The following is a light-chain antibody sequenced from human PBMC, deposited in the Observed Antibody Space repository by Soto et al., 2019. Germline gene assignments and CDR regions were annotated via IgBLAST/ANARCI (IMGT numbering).Light chain of an antibody. CDR2: GAS. CDR1: QSVSSN. Sequence: EIVMTQSPATLSVSPGERASLSCRASQSVSSNLAWYQQKPGQAPRLLIYGASSRATGIPARFSGSGSGTEFTLTISSLQSEDFAVYYCHKYXNWPQTFGQGTKV. V-gene: IGKV3-15*01. J-gene: IGKJ1*01. CDR3: HKYXNWPQT.